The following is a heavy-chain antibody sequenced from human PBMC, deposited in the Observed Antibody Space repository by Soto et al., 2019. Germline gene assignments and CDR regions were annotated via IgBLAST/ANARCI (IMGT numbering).Heavy chain of an antibody. CDR3: AKERTAVTTGVLRPFDY. CDR2: ISGSGGST. Sequence: EVQLLESGGGLVQPGGSLRLSCAASGFTFSSCAMSWVRQAPQKGLEWVSGISGSGGSTYYADSVKGRFTISRDSSKNTLYLQMNSLGAEDTAVYYCAKERTAVTTGVLRPFDYWGQGMLVTVSS. J-gene: IGHJ4*02. D-gene: IGHD4-17*01. CDR1: GFTFSSCA. V-gene: IGHV3-23*01.